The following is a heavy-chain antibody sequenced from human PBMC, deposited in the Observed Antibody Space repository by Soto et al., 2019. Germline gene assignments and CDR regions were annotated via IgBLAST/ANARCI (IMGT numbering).Heavy chain of an antibody. J-gene: IGHJ4*02. Sequence: QVQLQESGPGLVKPSQTLSLTCTVSGGSITTGGYYWSWIRQHPGKGPEWIGYIYYSGRTYYNPSLESRVTISVDTSKNQFSLRLSSVTAADTAVYYCARGLSVTLFDYWGQGTLVAVSS. D-gene: IGHD4-17*01. CDR1: GGSITTGGYY. CDR2: IYYSGRT. CDR3: ARGLSVTLFDY. V-gene: IGHV4-31*03.